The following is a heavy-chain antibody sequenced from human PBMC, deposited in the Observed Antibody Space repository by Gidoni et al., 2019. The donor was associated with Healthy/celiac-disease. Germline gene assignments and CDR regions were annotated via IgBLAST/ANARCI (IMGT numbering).Heavy chain of an antibody. CDR3: ARGFEAAAGYVDY. D-gene: IGHD6-13*01. CDR2: INSDGSST. J-gene: IGHJ4*02. V-gene: IGHV3-74*01. Sequence: EVQLVESGGGLVQPGGSLRLSCAASGFPFSSYWLHWVRQAPGKGLVWVSRINSDGSSTSYADSVKGRFTISRDNAKNTLYLQMNSLRAEDTAVYYCARGFEAAAGYVDYWGQGTLVTVSS. CDR1: GFPFSSYW.